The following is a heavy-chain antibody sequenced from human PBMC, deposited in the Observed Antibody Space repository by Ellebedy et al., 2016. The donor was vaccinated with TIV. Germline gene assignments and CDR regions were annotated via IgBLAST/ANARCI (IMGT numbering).Heavy chain of an antibody. CDR2: VHYSGNT. V-gene: IGHV4-59*12. CDR3: ASHRGFNSGWTFDY. D-gene: IGHD5-12*01. Sequence: MPSETLSLTCAVSGGSITGYNWNWIRQPPGKGLEWIGSVHYSGNTYYNPSLKSRITISVDTSKNQFSLSLTSVTAADTALYFCASHRGFNSGWTFDYWGLGTLVTVSS. CDR1: GGSITGYN. J-gene: IGHJ4*02.